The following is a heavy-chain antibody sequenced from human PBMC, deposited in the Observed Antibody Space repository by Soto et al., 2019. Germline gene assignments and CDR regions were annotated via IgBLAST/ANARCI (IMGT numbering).Heavy chain of an antibody. V-gene: IGHV3-74*01. CDR2: INDDGSMT. CDR1: GFTLNSNW. CDR3: VRLKPGTAAFDY. D-gene: IGHD6-13*01. Sequence: EVQLVESGGGLVQPGGSLRLSCAASGFTLNSNWMHWVRQAPGKGLVWVSRINDDGSMTNYADSVRGRFTISRDNAKSTLYLQLNSLRAEDTAVYYCVRLKPGTAAFDYWVQGTLVTVSS. J-gene: IGHJ4*02.